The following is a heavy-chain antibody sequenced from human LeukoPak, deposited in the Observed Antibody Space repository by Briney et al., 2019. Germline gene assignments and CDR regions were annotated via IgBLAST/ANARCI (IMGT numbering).Heavy chain of an antibody. CDR1: GYTFTSYG. D-gene: IGHD6-13*01. V-gene: IGHV1-18*01. Sequence: EASVKVSCKASGYTFTSYGISWVRQAPGQGHEWMGWISAYNGNTNYAQKLQGRVTMTTDTSTSTAYMELRSLRSDDTAVYYCARCYATAGKWQSSGVYYYYYMDVWGKGTKVTISS. CDR2: ISAYNGNT. J-gene: IGHJ6*03. CDR3: ARCYATAGKWQSSGVYYYYYMDV.